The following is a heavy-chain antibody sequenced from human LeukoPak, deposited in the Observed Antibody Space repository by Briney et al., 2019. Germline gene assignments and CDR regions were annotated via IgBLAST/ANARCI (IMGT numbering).Heavy chain of an antibody. Sequence: GRSLRLSCAASGFTFSSYAMHWVRQAPGKGLEWVAVISYDGSNTYYADSVKGRFTISRDNAKNSLYLQMNSLRAEDTAVYYCARYAMVRGVIYYFDYWGQGTLVTVSS. D-gene: IGHD3-10*01. CDR1: GFTFSSYA. V-gene: IGHV3-30-3*01. CDR2: ISYDGSNT. J-gene: IGHJ4*02. CDR3: ARYAMVRGVIYYFDY.